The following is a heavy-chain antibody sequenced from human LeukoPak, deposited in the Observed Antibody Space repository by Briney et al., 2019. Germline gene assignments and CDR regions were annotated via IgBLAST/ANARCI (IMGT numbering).Heavy chain of an antibody. CDR2: IYYSGST. CDR3: ASRVGCPGGGSCYLRYYFDY. J-gene: IGHJ4*02. Sequence: SETLSLTCTVSGYSISSSSYYWGWIRQPPGKGLEWIGSIYYSGSTYYNPSLKSRVTISVDTSKDQFSLKLSSVTAADTAVYYCASRVGCPGGGSCYLRYYFDYWGQGTLVTVSS. D-gene: IGHD2-15*01. V-gene: IGHV4-39*07. CDR1: GYSISSSSYY.